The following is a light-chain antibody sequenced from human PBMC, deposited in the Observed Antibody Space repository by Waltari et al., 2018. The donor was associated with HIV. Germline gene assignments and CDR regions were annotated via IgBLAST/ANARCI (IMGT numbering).Light chain of an antibody. CDR2: KIF. V-gene: IGKV2-24*01. CDR3: MQATKLPRT. CDR1: ESLEHNDGNVY. J-gene: IGKJ4*02. Sequence: VLTQIPLLSPVALGQPASISCRSRESLEHNDGNVYLSCLHQRTGQSPRLLLYKIFKRFSGVPDRFSGSGTGTDFTLKISSVEAADVGVYYCMQATKLPRTFGPGTTMEI.